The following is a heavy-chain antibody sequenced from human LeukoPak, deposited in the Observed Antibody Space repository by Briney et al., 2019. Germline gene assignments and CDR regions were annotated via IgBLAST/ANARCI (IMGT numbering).Heavy chain of an antibody. CDR1: GGSITSYY. V-gene: IGHV4-59*08. Sequence: PSETLSLTCTVSGGSITSYYWAWLRQPPGKGLEWIGYLYCSGYSNYNPSLKSRVSMSVDTSKNQFSLKLTSVTAADTAVYYCARHSIASDGARLFDYWGRGTLVTVSS. CDR2: LYCSGYS. D-gene: IGHD2-21*01. J-gene: IGHJ4*02. CDR3: ARHSIASDGARLFDY.